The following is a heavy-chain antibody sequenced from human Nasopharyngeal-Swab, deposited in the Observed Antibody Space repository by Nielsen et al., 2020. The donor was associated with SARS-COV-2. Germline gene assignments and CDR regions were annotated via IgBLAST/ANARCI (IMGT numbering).Heavy chain of an antibody. J-gene: IGHJ6*02. Sequence: SRVTSGFTFNLYSKHGVRQAPGKGLEWGSSISSSSNYIYYGDSVKGRFTISRDNTQKALDLEMNSLRVEDTAVYYCARLGTESYHYYSLDVGGQGTTVTVSS. CDR1: GFTFNLYS. CDR3: ARLGTESYHYYSLDV. V-gene: IGHV3-21*03. CDR2: ISSSSNYI. D-gene: IGHD1-1*01.